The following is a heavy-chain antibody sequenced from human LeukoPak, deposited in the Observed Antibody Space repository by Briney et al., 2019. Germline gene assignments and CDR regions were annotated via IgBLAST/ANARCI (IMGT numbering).Heavy chain of an antibody. D-gene: IGHD1-26*01. CDR3: AKVVGVVGATRPYYFDY. CDR1: GFTFSSFD. Sequence: GGSLRLSCAASGFTFSSFDMNWVRQAPGKGLEWVSYLSTSSNTIYYADSVKGRFTISRDNAKNSLYLQMNSLRDEDTALYYCAKVVGVVGATRPYYFDYWGRGTLVTVSS. J-gene: IGHJ4*02. V-gene: IGHV3-48*02. CDR2: LSTSSNTI.